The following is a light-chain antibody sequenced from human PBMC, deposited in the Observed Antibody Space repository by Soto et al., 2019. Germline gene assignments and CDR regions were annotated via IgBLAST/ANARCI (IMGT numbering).Light chain of an antibody. Sequence: QSALTQPASVSGSPGQSITMSCTGTSSDVGGYKYVSWYQQHPGKAPKVIIYEVSNRASGVSNCFSGSKSGNTASLTISGLLAEDEADYYCSSYTSSTTPHVVFGGGTKLTVL. J-gene: IGLJ2*01. V-gene: IGLV2-14*01. CDR1: SSDVGGYKY. CDR2: EVS. CDR3: SSYTSSTTPHVV.